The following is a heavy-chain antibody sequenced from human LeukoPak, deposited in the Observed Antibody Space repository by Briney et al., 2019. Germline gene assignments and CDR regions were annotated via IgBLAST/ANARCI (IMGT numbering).Heavy chain of an antibody. CDR1: GYTFTSYD. J-gene: IGHJ4*02. CDR2: MSPNSGNT. V-gene: IGHV1-8*01. Sequence: ASVKVSCKASGYTFTSYDINWVRQAAGQGLEWVGWMSPNSGNTGYAPEFQGRVLMTRNSSISTAYMELSSLRSEDTAVYYCARDKPDFTYYYDSSGYYYFDYWGQGTLVTVSS. CDR3: ARDKPDFTYYYDSSGYYYFDY. D-gene: IGHD3-22*01.